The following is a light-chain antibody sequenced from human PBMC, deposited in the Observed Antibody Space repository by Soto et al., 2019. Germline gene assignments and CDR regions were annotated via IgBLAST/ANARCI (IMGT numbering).Light chain of an antibody. CDR3: QQYGSSPET. V-gene: IGKV3-20*01. J-gene: IGKJ1*01. CDR2: GAS. CDR1: QSVSRSY. Sequence: EIVLTQSPGTLSLSPGERATLSCRASQSVSRSYLAWYQQKPGQAPRLLIYGASSRATGIPDRFSGSGSGTDFTLTISRLEPEDVAVYYCQQYGSSPETFGQGTKVKSN.